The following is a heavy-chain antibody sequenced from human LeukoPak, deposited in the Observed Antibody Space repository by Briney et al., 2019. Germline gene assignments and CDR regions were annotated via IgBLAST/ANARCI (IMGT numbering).Heavy chain of an antibody. Sequence: GGSLRLSCAASGFSFSDYYMGWIRQAPGKGLAWLSYISGNSVYMNYADSVKGRFTISRDNSKNTLYLQMNSLRAEDTAVYYCARKPVAGSFDYWGQGTLVTVSS. CDR3: ARKPVAGSFDY. D-gene: IGHD6-19*01. CDR1: GFSFSDYY. V-gene: IGHV3-11*03. CDR2: ISGNSVYM. J-gene: IGHJ4*02.